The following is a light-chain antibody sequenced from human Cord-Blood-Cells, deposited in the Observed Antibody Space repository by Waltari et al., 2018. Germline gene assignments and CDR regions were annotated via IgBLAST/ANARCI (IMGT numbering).Light chain of an antibody. CDR2: EVS. J-gene: IGLJ2*01. Sequence: QSALTQPPSESGSPGQSVTISCTGTSSAVGGYNYVYWYQQHPGKAPKLMIYEVSKRPSGVPDRFSGSKSGNTASLTVSGLQAEDEADYYCSSYAGSNNLVFGGGTKLTVL. V-gene: IGLV2-8*01. CDR1: SSAVGGYNY. CDR3: SSYAGSNNLV.